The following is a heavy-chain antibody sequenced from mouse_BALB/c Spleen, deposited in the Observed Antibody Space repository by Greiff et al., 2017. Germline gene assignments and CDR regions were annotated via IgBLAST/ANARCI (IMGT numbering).Heavy chain of an antibody. D-gene: IGHD1-1*01. J-gene: IGHJ3*01. Sequence: QVQLKESGPELVKPGASVKISCKASGYAFSSSWMNWVKQRPGQGLEWIGRIYPGDGDTNYNGKFKGKATLTADKSSSTAYMQLSSLTSVDSAVYFCARGTTVVARGGAYWGQGTLVTVSA. V-gene: IGHV1-82*01. CDR2: IYPGDGDT. CDR3: ARGTTVVARGGAY. CDR1: GYAFSSSW.